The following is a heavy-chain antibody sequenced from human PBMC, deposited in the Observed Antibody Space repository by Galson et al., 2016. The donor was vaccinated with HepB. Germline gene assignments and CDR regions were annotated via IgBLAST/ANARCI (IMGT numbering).Heavy chain of an antibody. CDR1: GYTFTNYA. V-gene: IGHV1-3*01. CDR3: ARARYSYCDY. Sequence: SVKVSCKASGYTFTNYAMHWVRQAPGQRLEWMGWINAGNDNAKYSQKFQGRIIITTDTSASTAFIELSRLKSEDTALYYCARARYSYCDYWGQGTLVTVSS. J-gene: IGHJ4*02. D-gene: IGHD5-18*01. CDR2: INAGNDNA.